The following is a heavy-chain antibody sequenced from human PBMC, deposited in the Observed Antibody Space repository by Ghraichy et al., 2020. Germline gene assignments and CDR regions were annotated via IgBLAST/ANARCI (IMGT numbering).Heavy chain of an antibody. D-gene: IGHD5-18*01. J-gene: IGHJ3*02. CDR2: ISGSGGST. Sequence: GGSLRLSCAASGFTFSSYAMSWVRQAPGKGLEWVSAISGSGGSTYYADSVKGRFTISRDNSKNTLYLQMNSLRAEDTAVYYCAKLIGIQLWFLGAFDIWGQGTMVTVSS. CDR1: GFTFSSYA. CDR3: AKLIGIQLWFLGAFDI. V-gene: IGHV3-23*01.